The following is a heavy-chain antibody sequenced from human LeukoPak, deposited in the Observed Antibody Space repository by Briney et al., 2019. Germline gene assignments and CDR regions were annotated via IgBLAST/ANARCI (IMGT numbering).Heavy chain of an antibody. D-gene: IGHD2-21*02. Sequence: PGGSLRLSCAASGFTFSSYWMHWVRQAPGKGLVWVSRINSDGSSTSYADSVKGRFTISRDNAKNTLYLQMNSPRAEDTAVYYCAAVVTAMDDAFDIWGQGTMVTVSS. CDR3: AAVVTAMDDAFDI. J-gene: IGHJ3*02. CDR2: INSDGSST. V-gene: IGHV3-74*01. CDR1: GFTFSSYW.